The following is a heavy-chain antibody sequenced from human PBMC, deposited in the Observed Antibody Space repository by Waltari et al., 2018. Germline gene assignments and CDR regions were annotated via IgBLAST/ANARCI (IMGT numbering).Heavy chain of an antibody. CDR1: GGSISNRRYS. J-gene: IGHJ4*02. D-gene: IGHD6-19*01. CDR3: ARASAVAGTFGY. Sequence: QLQLQESGPGLVKPSETLSLTCTVSGGSISNRRYSWGWIRQPPGKGLEWIGSIYYSGSTYYNPSHKSRVTISVDTSKNQFSLKLSSVTAADTAVYYCARASAVAGTFGYWGQGTLVTVSS. CDR2: IYYSGST. V-gene: IGHV4-39*07.